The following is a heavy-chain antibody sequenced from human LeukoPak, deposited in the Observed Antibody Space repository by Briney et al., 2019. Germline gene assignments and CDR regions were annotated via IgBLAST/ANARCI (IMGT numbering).Heavy chain of an antibody. J-gene: IGHJ5*02. Sequence: PGGSLRLSCAASGFTFSSYWMSSVRQAPGKGREWESNIKQDGSGKYYVDSVKGRFTISRDNAKNSLYLQMNSLRAEDTAVYYCARESPYSSSWSVGKNNWFGPWGQGTLVTVSS. D-gene: IGHD6-13*01. V-gene: IGHV3-7*01. CDR2: IKQDGSGK. CDR3: ARESPYSSSWSVGKNNWFGP. CDR1: GFTFSSYW.